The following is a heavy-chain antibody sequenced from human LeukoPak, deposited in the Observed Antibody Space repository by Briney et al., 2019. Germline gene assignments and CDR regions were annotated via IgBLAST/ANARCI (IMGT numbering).Heavy chain of an antibody. J-gene: IGHJ4*02. CDR3: AREGRVIVGATGYFDY. D-gene: IGHD1-26*01. CDR2: ISYDGSNK. Sequence: GGSLRLSCAASKFTFSDYYMTWVRQAPGKGPEWVAVISYDGSNKYYADSVKGRFTISRDNSKNTLYLQMNSLRAEDTAVYYCAREGRVIVGATGYFDYWGQGTLVTVSS. CDR1: KFTFSDYY. V-gene: IGHV3-30*03.